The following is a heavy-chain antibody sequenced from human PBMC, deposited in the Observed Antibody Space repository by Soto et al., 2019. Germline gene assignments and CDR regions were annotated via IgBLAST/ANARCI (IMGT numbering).Heavy chain of an antibody. J-gene: IGHJ4*02. CDR1: GGYISSTSYY. CDR3: ARGLRWTRSFDF. Sequence: QLQLQESGPGLVKPSETLSLICSVSGGYISSTSYYWGWIRHSPGTALEWIASIYYTGTNYYNPSLKGRVAIAVDTSKTQVSLKVNSVTAADTAVYYCARGLRWTRSFDFWGQGTLVTVSS. CDR2: IYYTGTN. D-gene: IGHD1-1*01. V-gene: IGHV4-39*01.